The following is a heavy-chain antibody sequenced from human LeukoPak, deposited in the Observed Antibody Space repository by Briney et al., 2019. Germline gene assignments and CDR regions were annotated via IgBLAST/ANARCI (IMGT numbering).Heavy chain of an antibody. V-gene: IGHV4-39*07. J-gene: IGHJ6*03. CDR2: IYHSGST. CDR3: AREGRGIAAAGHYYYMDV. CDR1: GASITSSGYY. Sequence: SETLSLTCTVSGASITSSGYYWGWIRQPPGKGLEWIGTIYHSGSTYYNPSLKSRVTMSVDTSKNQFSLKLSSVTAADTAVYYCAREGRGIAAAGHYYYMDVWGKGTTVTISS. D-gene: IGHD6-13*01.